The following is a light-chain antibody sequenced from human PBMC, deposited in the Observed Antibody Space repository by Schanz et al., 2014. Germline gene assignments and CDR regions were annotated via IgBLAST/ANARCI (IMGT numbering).Light chain of an antibody. Sequence: QSVLTQPPSVSAAPGQKVTISCSGSSSNIGNNYVSWYQHLPGTAPKVLIYGNNIRPSGVPDRFSGSKSGTSASLAITGLRAEDEADYYCNSFTSSHTHVFGGGTKLTVL. J-gene: IGLJ3*02. CDR3: NSFTSSHTHV. V-gene: IGLV1-51*02. CDR1: SSNIGNNY. CDR2: GNN.